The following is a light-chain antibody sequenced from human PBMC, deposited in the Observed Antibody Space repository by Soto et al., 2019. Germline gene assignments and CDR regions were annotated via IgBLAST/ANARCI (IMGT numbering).Light chain of an antibody. V-gene: IGLV2-14*02. CDR2: EAY. J-gene: IGLJ2*01. CDR3: AAWDDSLNGYVV. CDR1: SNDVGRYNL. Sequence: QSALTQPASVSGSPGQSITISCTGTSNDVGRYNLVSWYQHLPGKAPKLLIYEAYKWPSGVPDRFSGSKSGTSASLAISGLQSEDEADYYCAAWDDSLNGYVVFGGGTKLTVL.